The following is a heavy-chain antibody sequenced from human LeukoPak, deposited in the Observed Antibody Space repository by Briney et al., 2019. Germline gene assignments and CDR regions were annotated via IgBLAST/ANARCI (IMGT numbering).Heavy chain of an antibody. CDR3: ARGLGYCSSTSCSNWFDP. J-gene: IGHJ5*02. D-gene: IGHD2-2*01. Sequence: GGSLRLSCAASGFTFSSYWMYWVRQAPGKGLVWVSRINSDGSSTSNADSVKGRFTISRDNAKNTLYLQMNSLRAEDTAVYYCARGLGYCSSTSCSNWFDPWGQGTLVTVSS. CDR1: GFTFSSYW. CDR2: INSDGSST. V-gene: IGHV3-74*01.